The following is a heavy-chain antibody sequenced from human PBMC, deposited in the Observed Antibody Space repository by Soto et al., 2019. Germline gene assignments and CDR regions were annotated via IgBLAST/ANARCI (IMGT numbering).Heavy chain of an antibody. CDR1: GVSFTGYY. V-gene: IGHV4-34*01. CDR3: ATSYYNFWSAYYLAYFDY. CDR2: INHSGST. J-gene: IGHJ4*02. Sequence: QVHLQQWGAGLLKPSETLSLTCAVYGVSFTGYYWIWIRQPPGKGLEVSGEINHSGSTNYNPSLKRRVTISIDTYKKQFSMKMSSVTDEDTAVYYCATSYYNFWSAYYLAYFDYWGQGTLVTVSS. D-gene: IGHD3-3*01.